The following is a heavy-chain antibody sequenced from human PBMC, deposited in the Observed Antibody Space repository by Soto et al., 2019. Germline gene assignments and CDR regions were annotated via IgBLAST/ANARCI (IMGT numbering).Heavy chain of an antibody. D-gene: IGHD6-13*01. V-gene: IGHV1-69*13. CDR2: IIPISGPA. CDR3: ARGLDSSRDY. CDR1: GGTFSSYA. J-gene: IGHJ4*02. Sequence: ASVKVSCKASGGTFSSYAISWVRQAPGQGLEWMGGIIPISGPANYAQKFQGRVTITADESTSTAYMELSSLRSEDTAVYYCARGLDSSRDYWGQGTLVTVSS.